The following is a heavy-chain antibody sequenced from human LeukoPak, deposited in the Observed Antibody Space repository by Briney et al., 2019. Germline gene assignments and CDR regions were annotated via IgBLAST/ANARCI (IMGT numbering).Heavy chain of an antibody. V-gene: IGHV3-23*01. CDR1: GFTFSSYA. J-gene: IGHJ4*02. CDR2: ISGSGGST. Sequence: GGSLRLSCAASGFTFSSYAMSWVRRAPGKGLEWVSAISGSGGSTYYAGSVKGRFTISRDNSKNTLYLQMNSLRAEDTAVYYCAKLKVYDFWSGYYLYFDYWAREPWSPSPQ. CDR3: AKLKVYDFWSGYYLYFDY. D-gene: IGHD3-3*01.